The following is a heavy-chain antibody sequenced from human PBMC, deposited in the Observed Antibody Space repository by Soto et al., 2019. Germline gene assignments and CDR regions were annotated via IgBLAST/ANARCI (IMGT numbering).Heavy chain of an antibody. J-gene: IGHJ4*02. CDR1: GGSISSYY. Sequence: PSETLSLTCTVSGGSISSYYWIWIRQPPGKGLEWIGYIYYSGSTNYNPSLKSRVTISVDTSKNQFSLKLSSVTAADTAVYYCARLAREKTLDYWGQGTLVTVSS. CDR3: ARLAREKTLDY. CDR2: IYYSGST. D-gene: IGHD6-6*01. V-gene: IGHV4-59*08.